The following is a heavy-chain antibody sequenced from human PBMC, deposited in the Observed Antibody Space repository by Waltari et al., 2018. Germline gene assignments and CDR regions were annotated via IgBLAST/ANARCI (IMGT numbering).Heavy chain of an antibody. CDR2: IRSKANSYAT. CDR1: GFTFSGYA. Sequence: EVQLVESGGGVVQPGGSLKLSCAASGFTFSGYAMHWVRQASGKGLEWVGRIRSKANSYATAYAASVKGRFTISRDDSKNTAYLQMNSLKTEDTAVYYCTRHRVIVGARRTADVWGQGTTVTVSS. CDR3: TRHRVIVGARRTADV. D-gene: IGHD1-26*01. J-gene: IGHJ6*02. V-gene: IGHV3-73*02.